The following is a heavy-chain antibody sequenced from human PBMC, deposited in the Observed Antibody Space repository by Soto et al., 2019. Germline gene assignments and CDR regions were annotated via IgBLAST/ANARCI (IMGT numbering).Heavy chain of an antibody. CDR3: ATSNYYYYGMDV. J-gene: IGHJ6*02. CDR2: FDPEDGET. CDR1: GYTLTELS. Sequence: ASVKVSCKVSGYTLTELSMHWVRQAPGKGLEWMGGFDPEDGETIYAQKFQGRVTMTEDTSTDTAYMELSSLRSEDTAVYYCATSNYYYYGMDVWGQGXTVTVYS. V-gene: IGHV1-24*01.